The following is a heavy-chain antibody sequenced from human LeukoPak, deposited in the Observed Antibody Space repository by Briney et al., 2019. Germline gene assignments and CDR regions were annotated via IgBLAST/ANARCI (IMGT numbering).Heavy chain of an antibody. V-gene: IGHV4-34*01. CDR2: IYYSGST. CDR3: ARGRRSYYLEGLTPFDY. J-gene: IGHJ4*02. Sequence: SETLSLTCAVYGGSFSGYYWSWIRQPPGKGLEWIGSIYYSGSTYYNPSLKSRVTISVDTSKNQFSLKLSSVTAADTAVYYCARGRRSYYLEGLTPFDYWGQGTLVTVSS. CDR1: GGSFSGYY. D-gene: IGHD1-26*01.